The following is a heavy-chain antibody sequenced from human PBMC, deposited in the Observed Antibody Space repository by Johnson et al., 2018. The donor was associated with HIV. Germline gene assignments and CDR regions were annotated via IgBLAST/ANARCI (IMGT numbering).Heavy chain of an antibody. D-gene: IGHD6-19*01. CDR2: ISYDGSDK. V-gene: IGHV3-30*18. J-gene: IGHJ3*02. CDR1: GFTFSNYG. CDR3: AKIIGYSSGLEI. Sequence: QVQLVESGGGVVQPGRSLRLSCVASGFTFSNYGMHWVRQAPGKGLEWVAVISYDGSDKYYADSVKGRFTISRDNSKNTLYLQMNSLRAEDTAVYYCAKIIGYSSGLEIWGQGTMVTVSS.